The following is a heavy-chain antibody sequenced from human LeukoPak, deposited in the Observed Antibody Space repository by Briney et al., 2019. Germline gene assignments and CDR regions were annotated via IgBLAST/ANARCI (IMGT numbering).Heavy chain of an antibody. Sequence: ASVKVSCKASGYTFTSYGISWVRQAPGQGLEWMGWINPNSGGTNYAQKFQGRVTMTRDTSISTAYMELSRLRSDDTAVYYCARVGGCSSTSCYPRGWFDPWGQGTLVTVSS. CDR3: ARVGGCSSTSCYPRGWFDP. V-gene: IGHV1-2*02. CDR2: INPNSGGT. CDR1: GYTFTSYG. J-gene: IGHJ5*02. D-gene: IGHD2-2*01.